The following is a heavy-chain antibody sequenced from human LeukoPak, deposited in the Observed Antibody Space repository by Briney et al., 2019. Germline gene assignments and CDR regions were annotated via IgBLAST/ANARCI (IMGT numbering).Heavy chain of an antibody. J-gene: IGHJ6*02. Sequence: SETLSLTCTVSGGSISSYYWSWIRQPPGKGLEWIGYIYYSGSTNYNPSLKSRVTISVDTSKSQFSLKLSSVTAADTAVYYCARDLGLYSSSAAGMDVWAKGPRSPSP. D-gene: IGHD6-13*01. V-gene: IGHV4-59*01. CDR3: ARDLGLYSSSAAGMDV. CDR1: GGSISSYY. CDR2: IYYSGST.